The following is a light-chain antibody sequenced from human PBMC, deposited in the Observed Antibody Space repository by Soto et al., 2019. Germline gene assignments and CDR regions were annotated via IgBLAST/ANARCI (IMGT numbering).Light chain of an antibody. CDR3: AAWDGSLNVVL. V-gene: IGLV1-44*01. J-gene: IGLJ2*01. CDR2: RND. CDR1: SSNIGSHA. Sequence: QAVVTQPPSASGTPGQRVTISCSGSSSNIGSHAVNWYQHVPGTAPKPLLNRNDQRASGVPDRFSGSKSGTSASLAISGLQSEDEADYYCAAWDGSLNVVLFGGGTQLTVL.